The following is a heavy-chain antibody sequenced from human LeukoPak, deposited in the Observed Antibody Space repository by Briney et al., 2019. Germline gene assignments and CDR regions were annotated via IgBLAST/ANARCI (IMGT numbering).Heavy chain of an antibody. V-gene: IGHV3-23*01. CDR1: GFTFSSYA. D-gene: IGHD5-18*01. CDR3: ANHSDTAMVYAY. J-gene: IGHJ4*02. Sequence: PGGSLRLSCAASGFTFSSYAMSWVRQAPGKGLEWVSGISGSGSSTYYADSVKGRFTISRDNSKNTLNLQMNSLRAEDTAVYYCANHSDTAMVYAYWGQGTLVTASS. CDR2: ISGSGSST.